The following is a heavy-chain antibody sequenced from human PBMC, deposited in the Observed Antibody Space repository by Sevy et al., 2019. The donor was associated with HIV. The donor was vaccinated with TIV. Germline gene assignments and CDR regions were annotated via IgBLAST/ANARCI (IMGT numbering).Heavy chain of an antibody. D-gene: IGHD4-17*01. Sequence: GGSLRLSCAASGFTFSTYGMHWVRQAPGKGLEWGAVMWFDGSNTYYADSVKGRFTISRDIAKNTLHLQMNSLRAEDTAVYYCARDLEFYDYGDYGPAFMPDYWGQGTLVTVSS. CDR2: MWFDGSNT. J-gene: IGHJ4*02. CDR1: GFTFSTYG. CDR3: ARDLEFYDYGDYGPAFMPDY. V-gene: IGHV3-33*01.